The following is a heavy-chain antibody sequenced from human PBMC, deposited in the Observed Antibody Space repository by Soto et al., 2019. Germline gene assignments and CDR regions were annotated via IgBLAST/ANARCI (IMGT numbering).Heavy chain of an antibody. D-gene: IGHD3-3*01. V-gene: IGHV1-69*13. CDR3: ARHPRLGGDFWSGYYPSSYYYYGMDV. Sequence: SVKVSCKASGGTFSSYAISWVRQAPGQGLEWMGGIIPIFGTANYAQKFQGRVTITADESTSTAYMELSSLRSEDTAVYYCARHPRLGGDFWSGYYPSSYYYYGMDVWGQGTTVTVSS. J-gene: IGHJ6*02. CDR2: IIPIFGTA. CDR1: GGTFSSYA.